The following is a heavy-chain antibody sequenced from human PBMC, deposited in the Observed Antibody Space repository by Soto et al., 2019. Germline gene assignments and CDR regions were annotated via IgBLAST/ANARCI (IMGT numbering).Heavy chain of an antibody. Sequence: PGGSQRLSCASSGFHFSIYAMSWVRQAPGKGLEWVSSISGSGSSSYYADSVEGRFSISKDNAENTLYLQMNNLRADDTAVYYYVRVLKSIGWDNDVFDIWGQGTMVTVSS. D-gene: IGHD6-19*01. CDR2: ISGSGSSS. CDR1: GFHFSIYA. V-gene: IGHV3-23*01. J-gene: IGHJ3*02. CDR3: VRVLKSIGWDNDVFDI.